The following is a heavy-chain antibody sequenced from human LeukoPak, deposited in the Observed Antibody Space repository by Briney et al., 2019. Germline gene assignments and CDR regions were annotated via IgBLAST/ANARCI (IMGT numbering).Heavy chain of an antibody. D-gene: IGHD6-13*01. CDR1: GFIFGSYW. Sequence: GGSLRLSCAGSGFIFGSYWMSWVRQAPGKGLEWISLIYSNGTTYYADSVKGRFIISRDISKNTVYLQMNTLRAEDTAVYYCTRGSSWYVITYWGQGTLVTVSS. CDR3: TRGSSWYVITY. V-gene: IGHV3-53*01. J-gene: IGHJ4*02. CDR2: IYSNGTT.